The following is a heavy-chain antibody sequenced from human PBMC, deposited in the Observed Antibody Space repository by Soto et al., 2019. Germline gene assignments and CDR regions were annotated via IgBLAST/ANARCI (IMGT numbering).Heavy chain of an antibody. Sequence: QVQLVQSGAEVKKPGASVKVSCKASGYTFTSYGISWVRQAPGQGLEWVGWLSAYNGNTNYAQKLQGRVTMTTDTSTSTAYIELRSLRSDDTAVYYCARRLARSSVAEAGMDICGQGTMVTVSS. D-gene: IGHD6-13*01. CDR2: LSAYNGNT. CDR1: GYTFTSYG. V-gene: IGHV1-18*01. CDR3: ARRLARSSVAEAGMDI. J-gene: IGHJ3*02.